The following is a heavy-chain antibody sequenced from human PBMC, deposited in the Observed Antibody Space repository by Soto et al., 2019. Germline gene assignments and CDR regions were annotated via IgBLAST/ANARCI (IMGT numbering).Heavy chain of an antibody. CDR3: AKEIIAVSGPWDFDN. V-gene: IGHV3-30*18. D-gene: IGHD6-19*01. J-gene: IGHJ4*02. CDR1: GFTFSTYG. Sequence: QVQLVESGGGEVQPGRSLRLSCAASGFTFSTYGMSWVRQAPGKGLEWVAIISYDGIHKYYADSVKGRFTISRDNSRNTLYLQMNSLRAEDTAVYYCAKEIIAVSGPWDFDNWGQGTLVTVSS. CDR2: ISYDGIHK.